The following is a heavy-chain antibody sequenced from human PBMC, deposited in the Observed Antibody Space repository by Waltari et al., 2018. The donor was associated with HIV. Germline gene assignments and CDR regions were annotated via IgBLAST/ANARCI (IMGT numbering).Heavy chain of an antibody. CDR2: ISWNSGSI. CDR1: GFTFDDYA. D-gene: IGHD3-10*01. V-gene: IGHV3-9*01. Sequence: EVQLVESGGGLVQPGRSLRLSCAASGFTFDDYAMHWVRQAPGKGLEWVSGISWNSGSIGYADSVKGRFTISRDNAKNSLYLQMNSLRAEDTALYYCAKDTAEYYGSGRLGVWGQGTTVTVSS. CDR3: AKDTAEYYGSGRLGV. J-gene: IGHJ6*02.